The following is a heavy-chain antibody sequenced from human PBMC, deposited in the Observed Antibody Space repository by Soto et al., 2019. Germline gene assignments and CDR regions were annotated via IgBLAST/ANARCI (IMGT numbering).Heavy chain of an antibody. CDR3: AREHYYDSSGYPYYFDY. D-gene: IGHD3-22*01. CDR2: IDWDDDK. Sequence: SGPTLVNATQTLTLTCTFSGFSLSTSGMRVSWIRQPPGKALEWLARIDWDDDKFYSTSLKTRLTISKDTSKNQVALTMTNMDPVDTATYYCAREHYYDSSGYPYYFDYWGRGTLVTVSS. CDR1: GFSLSTSGMR. J-gene: IGHJ4*02. V-gene: IGHV2-70*04.